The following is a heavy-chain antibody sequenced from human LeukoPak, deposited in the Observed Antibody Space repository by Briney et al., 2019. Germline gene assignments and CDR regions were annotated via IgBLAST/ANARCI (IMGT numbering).Heavy chain of an antibody. J-gene: IGHJ3*02. CDR1: GGTFSGYY. V-gene: IGHV4-34*08. D-gene: IGHD3-22*01. CDR2: INHSGST. Sequence: SETLSLTCAVYGGTFSGYYWSWIRQPPGKGLEWIGEINHSGSTNYNPSLKSRVTISVDTTKNQFSLKLSSVTAAGTAVYYCAKLRYYDSSGYLEGGDDAFDNWGQGTMVTVSS. CDR3: AKLRYYDSSGYLEGGDDAFDN.